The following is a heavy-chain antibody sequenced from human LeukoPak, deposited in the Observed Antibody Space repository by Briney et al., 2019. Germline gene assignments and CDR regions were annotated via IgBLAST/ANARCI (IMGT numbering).Heavy chain of an antibody. CDR1: GYTFTGYY. V-gene: IGHV1-2*02. Sequence: GASVKVSCKASGYTFTGYYMHWVRQAPGQGLEWMGWINPNSGGTNYAQKFQGRVTMTRDTSIGTAYMELSRLRSDDTAVYYCARDLHIVLMVYAMGSDAFDIWGQGTMVTVSS. CDR2: INPNSGGT. D-gene: IGHD2-8*01. CDR3: ARDLHIVLMVYAMGSDAFDI. J-gene: IGHJ3*02.